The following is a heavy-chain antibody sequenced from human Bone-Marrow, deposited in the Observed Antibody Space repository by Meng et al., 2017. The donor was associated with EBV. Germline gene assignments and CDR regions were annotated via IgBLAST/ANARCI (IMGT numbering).Heavy chain of an antibody. V-gene: IGHV3-53*01. CDR2: LYNRGDT. CDR1: GFIVSSNH. CDR3: AKDFEISGYWRLVS. J-gene: IGHJ5*02. Sequence: EVTLVESGGGLIQPGVSLRLSCAASGFIVSSNHMSWVRQAPGKGLEWVSSLYNRGDTHYADSVKGRFTISRDNSKNTLYLQMNSLRAEDTAVYYCAKDFEISGYWRLVSWGQGTLVTAS. D-gene: IGHD3-22*01.